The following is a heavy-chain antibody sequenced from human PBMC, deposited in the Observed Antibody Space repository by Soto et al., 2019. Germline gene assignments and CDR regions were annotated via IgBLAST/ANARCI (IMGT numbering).Heavy chain of an antibody. J-gene: IGHJ3*02. Sequence: QVQLVQSGAEVKKPGSSVKVSCKASGGTFSSYAISWVRQAPGQGLEWMGGIIPIFGTANYAQKFQGRVTITADESTSTAYMELSSLRSEDTAVYYCARGLLGPSGPGLAFDIWGQGTMVTVSS. CDR2: IIPIFGTA. D-gene: IGHD2-15*01. V-gene: IGHV1-69*12. CDR1: GGTFSSYA. CDR3: ARGLLGPSGPGLAFDI.